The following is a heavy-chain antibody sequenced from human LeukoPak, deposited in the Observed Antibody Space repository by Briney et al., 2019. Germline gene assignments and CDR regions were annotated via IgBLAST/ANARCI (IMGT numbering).Heavy chain of an antibody. CDR3: ARALTQYYDSSAAAGY. CDR1: GYTFTSYD. V-gene: IGHV1-8*01. Sequence: GASVKVSCKASGYTFTSYDINWVRQATGQELEWMGWMNPNSGNTGYAQKFQGRVTMTRNTSISTAYMELSSLRSEDTAVYYCARALTQYYDSSAAAGYWVQGTLVTVSS. CDR2: MNPNSGNT. D-gene: IGHD3-22*01. J-gene: IGHJ4*02.